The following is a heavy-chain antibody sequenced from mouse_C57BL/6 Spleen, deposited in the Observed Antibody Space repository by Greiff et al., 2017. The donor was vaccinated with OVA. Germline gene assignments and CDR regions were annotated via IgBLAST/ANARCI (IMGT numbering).Heavy chain of an antibody. Sequence: QVQLQQSGAELVRPGSSVKLSCKASGYTFTSYWMHWVKQRPIQGLEWIGNIDPSDSETHYNQKFKDKATLTVDKSSSTAYMQLSSLTSEDSAVYYCARAPLYYDYDGEFAYWGQGTLVTVSA. CDR1: GYTFTSYW. CDR3: ARAPLYYDYDGEFAY. V-gene: IGHV1-52*01. CDR2: IDPSDSET. J-gene: IGHJ3*01. D-gene: IGHD2-4*01.